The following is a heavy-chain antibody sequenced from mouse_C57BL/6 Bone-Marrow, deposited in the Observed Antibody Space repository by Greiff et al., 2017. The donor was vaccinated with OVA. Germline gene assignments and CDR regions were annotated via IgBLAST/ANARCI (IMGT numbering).Heavy chain of an antibody. D-gene: IGHD2-4*01. CDR3: ARYDYGKALYWYFDV. Sequence: VQLQQSGPELVKPGASVKMPCKASGYTFTAYNMDWVKQSHGTSLEWIGDINPNNGGTIYHQKFKGKATLTVDKSSRPAYMELSSLTSEDTAVYYCARYDYGKALYWYFDVWGTGTTVTVSS. V-gene: IGHV1-18*01. J-gene: IGHJ1*03. CDR2: INPNNGGT. CDR1: GYTFTAYN.